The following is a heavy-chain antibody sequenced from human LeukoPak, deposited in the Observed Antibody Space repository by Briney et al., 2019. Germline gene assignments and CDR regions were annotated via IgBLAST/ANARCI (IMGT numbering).Heavy chain of an antibody. V-gene: IGHV4-34*01. CDR1: GGSFSGYY. J-gene: IGHJ4*02. CDR3: ARARGGYCSSTSCYTGRYYFDY. CDR2: INHSGST. D-gene: IGHD2-2*02. Sequence: PSETLSLTCAVYGGSFSGYYWSWIRQPPGEGLEWIGEINHSGSTNYNPSLKSRVTISVDTSKNQFSLKLSSVTAADTAVYYCARARGGYCSSTSCYTGRYYFDYWGQGTLVTVSS.